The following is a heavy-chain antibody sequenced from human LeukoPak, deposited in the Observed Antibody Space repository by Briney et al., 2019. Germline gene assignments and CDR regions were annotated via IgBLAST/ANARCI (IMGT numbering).Heavy chain of an antibody. J-gene: IGHJ3*02. Sequence: GASVKVSCKASGYTFTSYGISWVRQAPGQGLEWMGWISAYNGNTNYAQKLQGRVTMTTDTSTSTAYMELRGLRSDDTAVYYCARDGYYDYVWGSSNGDLDLNAFDIWGQGTMVTVSS. CDR2: ISAYNGNT. CDR1: GYTFTSYG. CDR3: ARDGYYDYVWGSSNGDLDLNAFDI. D-gene: IGHD3-16*01. V-gene: IGHV1-18*01.